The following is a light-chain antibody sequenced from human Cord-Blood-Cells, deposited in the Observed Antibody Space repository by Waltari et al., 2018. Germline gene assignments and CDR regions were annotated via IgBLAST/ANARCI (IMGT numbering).Light chain of an antibody. V-gene: IGKV3-15*01. CDR3: QQDNNWPRT. Sequence: EIVMTQSPATLSVSPGERAPLSCRASQIVSSNLAWYQQKPGQVPRLLIYGASTRATGIPARFSGSGSGTEFTLTISSLQSEDFAVYYRQQDNNWPRTFGQGTKVEIK. CDR1: QIVSSN. J-gene: IGKJ1*01. CDR2: GAS.